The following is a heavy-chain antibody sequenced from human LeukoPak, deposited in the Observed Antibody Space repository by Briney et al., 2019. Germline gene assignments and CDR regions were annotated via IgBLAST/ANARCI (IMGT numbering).Heavy chain of an antibody. CDR2: MNPNSGNT. CDR3: ARVYYDYVWGSYRPFDY. Sequence: ASVKVSCKASGYTFTSYDINWVRQATGQGLEWIGWMNPNSGNTGYAQKFQGRVTMTRNTSISTAYMELSSLRSEDTAVYYCARVYYDYVWGSYRPFDYWGQGTLVTVSS. D-gene: IGHD3-16*02. J-gene: IGHJ4*02. V-gene: IGHV1-8*01. CDR1: GYTFTSYD.